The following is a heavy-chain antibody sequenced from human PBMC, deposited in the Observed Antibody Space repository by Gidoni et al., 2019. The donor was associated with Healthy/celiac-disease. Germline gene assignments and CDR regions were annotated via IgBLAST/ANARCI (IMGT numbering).Heavy chain of an antibody. CDR3: AKGLAAAGSFDP. Sequence: EVQLLESGGGLVQPGGSLRLSFAASGFPFSSYAMSWVRQAPGKGLEGFSASSGSGGSTYSADSVKGRFTISRDNSKNTLYLQMNSLRSEDTAVYYCAKGLAAAGSFDPWGQGTLVTVSS. D-gene: IGHD6-13*01. J-gene: IGHJ5*02. CDR2: SSGSGGST. CDR1: GFPFSSYA. V-gene: IGHV3-23*01.